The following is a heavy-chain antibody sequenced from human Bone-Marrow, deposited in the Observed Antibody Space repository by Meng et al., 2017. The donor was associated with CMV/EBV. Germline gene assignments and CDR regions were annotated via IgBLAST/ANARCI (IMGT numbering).Heavy chain of an antibody. Sequence: SETLSLTCTVSGGSISSGGYYWSWIRQHPGKGLEWIGYIYYSGSTYYNPSLKSRVTISVDTSKNQFSLKLSSVTAADTAVYYCARQAPYYDFWSGYYQSTKYYYYGMDVWGQGTTVTVSS. V-gene: IGHV4-31*03. CDR1: GGSISSGGYY. CDR3: ARQAPYYDFWSGYYQSTKYYYYGMDV. J-gene: IGHJ6*02. CDR2: IYYSGST. D-gene: IGHD3-3*01.